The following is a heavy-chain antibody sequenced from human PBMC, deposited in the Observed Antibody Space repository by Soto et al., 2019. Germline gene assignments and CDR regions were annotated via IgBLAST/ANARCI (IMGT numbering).Heavy chain of an antibody. D-gene: IGHD3-22*01. CDR1: GFTFSNYN. CDR3: ARDPPLSMIVVVGVDDF. CDR2: ISSSSTFK. J-gene: IGHJ4*02. V-gene: IGHV3-21*02. Sequence: EVQLVESGGGLVKPGGSLRLSCAASGFTFSNYNMNWVRQAPGKGLAWVSSISSSSTFKNYADSVKGRFTISRDNDKNSVYLHMSSLGAEDTAVYYCARDPPLSMIVVVGVDDFWGQGTLVTVSS.